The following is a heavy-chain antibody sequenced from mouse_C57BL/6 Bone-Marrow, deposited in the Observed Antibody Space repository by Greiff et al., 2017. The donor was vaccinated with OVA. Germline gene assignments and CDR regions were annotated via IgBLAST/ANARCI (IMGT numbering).Heavy chain of an antibody. CDR2: INPNNGGT. D-gene: IGHD2-3*01. Sequence: EVQLQQSGPELVKPGASVKIPCKASGYTFTDYNMDWVKQSHGKSLEWIGDINPNNGGTIYNQKFKGKATLTVDKSSSTAYMELRSLTSEDTAVYYCARRDGYPWFAYWGQGTLVTVSA. J-gene: IGHJ3*01. CDR1: GYTFTDYN. CDR3: ARRDGYPWFAY. V-gene: IGHV1-18*01.